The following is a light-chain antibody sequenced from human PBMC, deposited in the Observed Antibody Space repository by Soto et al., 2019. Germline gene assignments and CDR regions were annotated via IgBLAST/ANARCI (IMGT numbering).Light chain of an antibody. CDR2: EVS. J-gene: IGLJ1*01. CDR1: SRFVVSYNL. V-gene: IGLV2-23*02. CDR3: CSYAGSRRNV. Sequence: QSVLSQPASVSGPPGQSITISCTGTSRFVVSYNLVSWDQQHVRKAPKLIIYEVSKRPSGVSNRFSGSKSGNTASLTISGLQAEDEADYYRCSYAGSRRNVFGTGTKVTVL.